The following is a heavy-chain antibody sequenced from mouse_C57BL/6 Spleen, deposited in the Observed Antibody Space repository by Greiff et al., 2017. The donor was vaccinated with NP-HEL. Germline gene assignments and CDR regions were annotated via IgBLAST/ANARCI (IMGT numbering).Heavy chain of an antibody. CDR3: TQLGLFDY. Sequence: VQLQQSGAELVRPGASVKLSCTASGFNIKDDYMHWVKQRPEQGLEWIGGIDPENGDTEYASKFQGKATITADTSSNTAYLQLSSLTSEDTAVYYCTQLGLFDYWGQGTTLTVSS. J-gene: IGHJ2*01. V-gene: IGHV14-4*01. CDR2: IDPENGDT. CDR1: GFNIKDDY. D-gene: IGHD4-1*02.